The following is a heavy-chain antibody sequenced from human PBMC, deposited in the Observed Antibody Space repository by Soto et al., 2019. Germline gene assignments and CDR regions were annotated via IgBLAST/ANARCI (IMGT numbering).Heavy chain of an antibody. CDR1: GFRLNSYG. CDR3: ARDVRSRAGDH. J-gene: IGHJ4*02. Sequence: QVQLVESGGGVVQPGTSLRLSCVTSGFRLNSYGIHWVRQSPGKGLEWVAITWFDGSKEYYADSMKDRFTISRDNSKNIVYLEVSSLRVDDTAVYYCARDVRSRAGDHWGQGTLVIVSS. V-gene: IGHV3-33*01. D-gene: IGHD6-13*01. CDR2: TWFDGSKE.